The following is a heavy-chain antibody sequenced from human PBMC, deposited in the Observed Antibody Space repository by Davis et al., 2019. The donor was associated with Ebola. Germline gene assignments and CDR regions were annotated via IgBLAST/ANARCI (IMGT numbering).Heavy chain of an antibody. V-gene: IGHV3-33*01. Sequence: GESLKISCAASGFTFSSYGMHGVRQAPGKGLEWVAVIWYDGSNKYYADSVKGRFTISRDNSKNTLYLQMNSLRAEDTAVYYCATGYSSSWYPPGYWGQGTLVTVSS. J-gene: IGHJ4*02. CDR3: ATGYSSSWYPPGY. CDR2: IWYDGSNK. D-gene: IGHD6-13*01. CDR1: GFTFSSYG.